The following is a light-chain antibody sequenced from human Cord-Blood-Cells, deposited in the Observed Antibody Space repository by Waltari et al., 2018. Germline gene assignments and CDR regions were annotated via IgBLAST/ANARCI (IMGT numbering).Light chain of an antibody. Sequence: EIVLTQSPGTLSLSPGERATLSCRAGQSVSSSYLAWYQQKPGQAPRLLIYGASSRATGIPDRCSGSGSGTDFTLTISRLESEDFAVYYCQQYGSSPWTFGQGTKVEIK. V-gene: IGKV3-20*01. CDR3: QQYGSSPWT. CDR1: QSVSSSY. CDR2: GAS. J-gene: IGKJ1*01.